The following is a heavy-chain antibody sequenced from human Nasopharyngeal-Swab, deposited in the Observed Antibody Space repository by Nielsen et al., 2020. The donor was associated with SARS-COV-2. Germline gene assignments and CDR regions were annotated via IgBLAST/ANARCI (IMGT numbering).Heavy chain of an antibody. CDR3: ARDTYDFWIKLYYYYYYGMDV. CDR2: ISAYNGNT. V-gene: IGHV1-18*01. Sequence: ASVKVSYKASGYTFTSYGISWVRQAPGQGLEWMGWISAYNGNTNYAQKLQGRVTMTTDTSTSTAYMELRSLRSDDTAVYYCARDTYDFWIKLYYYYYYGMDVWGQGTTVTVSS. J-gene: IGHJ6*02. D-gene: IGHD3-3*01. CDR1: GYTFTSYG.